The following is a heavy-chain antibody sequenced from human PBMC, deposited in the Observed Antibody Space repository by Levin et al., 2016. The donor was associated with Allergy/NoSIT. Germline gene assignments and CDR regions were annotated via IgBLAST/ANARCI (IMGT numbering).Heavy chain of an antibody. V-gene: IGHV3-74*01. CDR1: GFTFRSYT. CDR3: AMSTIQ. Sequence: GESLKISCAASGFTFRSYTMNWVRQAPGKGLVWLSYISGDGATTTYADSVRGRFTISRDNAKNTLYLQMNSLRPEDTAIYYCAMSTIQGGQGTLVTVSS. J-gene: IGHJ4*02. D-gene: IGHD5-18*01. CDR2: ISGDGATT.